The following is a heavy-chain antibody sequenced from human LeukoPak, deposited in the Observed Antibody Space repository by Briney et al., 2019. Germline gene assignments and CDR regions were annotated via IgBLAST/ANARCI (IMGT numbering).Heavy chain of an antibody. CDR3: ARGSYSIEY. V-gene: IGHV4-61*02. CDR2: IYTSGST. CDR1: VDSISRGSYL. D-gene: IGHD1-26*01. J-gene: IGHJ4*02. Sequence: SQTLTLTCTVSVDSISRGSYLWRSIRKPAGKGLEWNGRIYTSGSTNYNPSLKGRVTISVDTSKNQFSLKLSAVTAADTAVYDCARGSYSIEYWGQGTLVTVSS.